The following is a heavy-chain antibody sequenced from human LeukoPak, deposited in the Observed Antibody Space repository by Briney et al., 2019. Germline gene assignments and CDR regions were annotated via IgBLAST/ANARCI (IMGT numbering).Heavy chain of an antibody. CDR1: GFTFSSYG. V-gene: IGHV3-30*18. Sequence: GRSLRLSCAASGFTFSSYGMHWVRQAPGKGLEWVAVISYDGSNKYYADSVKGRFTISRDNSKNTLYLQMNSLRAEDTAVYYCAKSRSYQYYFDYWGQGTLVTVSS. J-gene: IGHJ4*02. D-gene: IGHD1-26*01. CDR2: ISYDGSNK. CDR3: AKSRSYQYYFDY.